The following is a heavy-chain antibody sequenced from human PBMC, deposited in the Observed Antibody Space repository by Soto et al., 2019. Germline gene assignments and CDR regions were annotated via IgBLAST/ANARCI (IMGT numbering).Heavy chain of an antibody. CDR1: GFTFSSYG. V-gene: IGHV3-30*18. Sequence: QVQLVESGGGVVQPGRSLRLSCAASGFTFSSYGMHWVRQAPGKGLEWVAVISYDGSNKYYADSVKGRFTISRDNSKNTLYLQMNSLRAEDTAVYYCAKALIAVAGTFDYCGQGTLVTVSS. CDR2: ISYDGSNK. CDR3: AKALIAVAGTFDY. J-gene: IGHJ4*02. D-gene: IGHD6-19*01.